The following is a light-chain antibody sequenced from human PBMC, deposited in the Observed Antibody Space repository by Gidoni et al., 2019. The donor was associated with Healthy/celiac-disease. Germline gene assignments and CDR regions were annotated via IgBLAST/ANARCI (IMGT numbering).Light chain of an antibody. CDR2: GAS. CDR1: QRVSSSS. J-gene: IGKJ4*01. Sequence: EIVLTQSPGTLSWSPGERATPSCRASQRVSSSSLAWYQHKPGQAPRLLIYGASSRATGIPDRFSGSGSGTDFTLTISRLEPEDFAVYYCQQYGSSPFGGGTKVEIK. V-gene: IGKV3-20*01. CDR3: QQYGSSP.